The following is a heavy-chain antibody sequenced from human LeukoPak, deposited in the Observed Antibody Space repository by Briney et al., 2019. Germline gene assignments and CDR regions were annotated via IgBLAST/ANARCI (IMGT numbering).Heavy chain of an antibody. Sequence: ASVTVSCKASGYTFTSYYMHWVRQAPGQGLEWMGIINPSGGSTSYAQKFQGRVTMTRDTSTSTVYMELSSLRSEDTAVYYCARDALNNDSSGYYPGYWGQGTLVTVS. V-gene: IGHV1-46*01. J-gene: IGHJ4*02. CDR2: INPSGGST. CDR1: GYTFTSYY. D-gene: IGHD3-22*01. CDR3: ARDALNNDSSGYYPGY.